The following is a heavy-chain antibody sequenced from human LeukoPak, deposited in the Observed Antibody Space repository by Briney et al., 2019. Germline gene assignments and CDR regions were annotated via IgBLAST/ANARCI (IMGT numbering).Heavy chain of an antibody. CDR3: ARSPASWYHYYYYMDV. D-gene: IGHD2-15*01. J-gene: IGHJ6*03. Sequence: SETLSLTCTVSGGSISSYYWSWIRQPAGKGLEWIGRTYTSGSTNYNPSLKSRVTMSVDTSKNQFSLKLSPVTAADTAVYYCARSPASWYHYYYYMDVWGKGTTVTISS. CDR2: TYTSGST. V-gene: IGHV4-4*07. CDR1: GGSISSYY.